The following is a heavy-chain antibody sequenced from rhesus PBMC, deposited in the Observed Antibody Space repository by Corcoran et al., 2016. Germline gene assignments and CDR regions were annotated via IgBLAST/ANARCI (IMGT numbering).Heavy chain of an antibody. Sequence: EVQLVESGGGLVQPGGSLRLSCAASGFTFSSYGMSWVRQAPGKGLEWYSYISNGGGRKYYADAVKGRVTISRDNSKNTLSLQMNRLRAEDTAVYYCAKNELELPNYFDFWGQGVLVTVSS. CDR3: AKNELELPNYFDF. J-gene: IGHJ4*01. CDR1: GFTFSSYG. CDR2: ISNGGGRK. V-gene: IGHV3S5*01. D-gene: IGHD1-26*01.